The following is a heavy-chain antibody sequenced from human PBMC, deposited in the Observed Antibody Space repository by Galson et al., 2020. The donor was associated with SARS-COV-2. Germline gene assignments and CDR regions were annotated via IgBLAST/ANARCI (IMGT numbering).Heavy chain of an antibody. V-gene: IGHV4-39*01. CDR3: ARLNDDYYYYYGMDV. CDR2: IYYSGST. CDR1: GGSISRSSYY. J-gene: IGHJ6*02. D-gene: IGHD2-8*01. Sequence: SETLSLTCTVSGGSISRSSYYWGWIRQPPGKGLEWIGSIYYSGSTYYNPSLKSRVTISVDTSKNQFSLKLSSVTAADTAVYYCARLNDDYYYYYGMDVWGQGTTVTVSS.